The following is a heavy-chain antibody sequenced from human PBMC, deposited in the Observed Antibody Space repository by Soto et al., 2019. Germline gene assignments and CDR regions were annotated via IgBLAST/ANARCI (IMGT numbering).Heavy chain of an antibody. V-gene: IGHV5-10-1*01. CDR3: ARPLGGSSWSLYGMDV. Sequence: LGESLKISCKGSGYSFTSYWISWVRQMPGKGLERMGRIDPSDSYTNYSPSFQGHVTISADKSISTAYLQWSSLKASDTAMYYCARPLGGSSWSLYGMDVWGQGTTVTVSS. CDR1: GYSFTSYW. CDR2: IDPSDSYT. J-gene: IGHJ6*02. D-gene: IGHD6-13*01.